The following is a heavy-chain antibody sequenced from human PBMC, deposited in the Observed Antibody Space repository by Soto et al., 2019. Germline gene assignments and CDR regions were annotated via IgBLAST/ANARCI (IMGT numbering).Heavy chain of an antibody. D-gene: IGHD5-12*01. CDR3: GRVRVDKAEGWFDP. Sequence: PGESLKISCKGSGYSFTTYWITWVLQVPGKGLEWMGRIDPGDSYANYSPSFQGHVTMSADKSISTAYLQWSSLKASDTAMYYCGRVRVDKAEGWFDPWGQGTLVTVSS. CDR2: IDPGDSYA. CDR1: GYSFTTYW. J-gene: IGHJ5*02. V-gene: IGHV5-10-1*01.